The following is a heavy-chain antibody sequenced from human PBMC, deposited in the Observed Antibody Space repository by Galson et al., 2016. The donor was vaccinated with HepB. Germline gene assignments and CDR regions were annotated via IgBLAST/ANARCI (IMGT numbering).Heavy chain of an antibody. CDR2: VHYSGTT. CDR1: GASISGHY. CDR3: ARDGRAWVGLDV. Sequence: ETLSLTCAVSGASISGHYWSWIRQPPGKGLEWIGYVHYSGTTNYNPSLKSRVSISIDTFKTHFSLRLTSLTAADTAIYFCARDGRAWVGLDVWGQGTMVTVSS. J-gene: IGHJ3*01. D-gene: IGHD3/OR15-3a*01. V-gene: IGHV4-59*11.